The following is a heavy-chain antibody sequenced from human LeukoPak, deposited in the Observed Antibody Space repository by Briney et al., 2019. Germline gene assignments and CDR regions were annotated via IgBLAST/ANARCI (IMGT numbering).Heavy chain of an antibody. V-gene: IGHV4-59*01. CDR1: GGSISSYY. J-gene: IGHJ4*02. CDR2: IYSSGGT. D-gene: IGHD2/OR15-2a*01. CDR3: TRVLWRSYYFDY. Sequence: KPSETLSLTCTVSGGSISSYYWSWIRQPPGKGLEWIGYIYSSGGTNYNSSLKSRVTISVDTSKNHFSLKLSSVTAADTAVYYCTRVLWRSYYFDYWGQGTLVTVSS.